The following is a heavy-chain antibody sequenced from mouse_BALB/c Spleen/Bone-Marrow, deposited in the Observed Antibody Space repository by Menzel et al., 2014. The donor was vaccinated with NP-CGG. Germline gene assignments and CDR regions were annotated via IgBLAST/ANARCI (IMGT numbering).Heavy chain of an antibody. V-gene: IGHV1-7*01. CDR3: ASGNYEAMDS. D-gene: IGHD2-1*01. J-gene: IGHJ4*01. CDR2: INPSTGDT. Sequence: QVQLKESGAELAKPGASVKMSCKASGYTFTRYWMHWVKQRPGQGLEWIGYINPSTGDTEYNQKFKDKATLTADMSSSTAYMQRSSLTSEDSAVHYCASGNYEAMDSWGQGTSVTVSS. CDR1: GYTFTRYW.